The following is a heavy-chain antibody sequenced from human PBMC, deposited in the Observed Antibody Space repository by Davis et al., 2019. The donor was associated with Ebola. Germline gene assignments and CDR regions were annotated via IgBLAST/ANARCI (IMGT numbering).Heavy chain of an antibody. CDR2: IKHDGSVK. Sequence: PGGSLRLSCAASGFTFSNYWMAWGRQAPGKGLEWVAHIKHDGSVKDYVDSVKGRFTISRDNAKNSLYLQMNSLRDEDTAVYYCARGRDYAFDIWGQGTMVTVSS. CDR1: GFTFSNYW. CDR3: ARGRDYAFDI. V-gene: IGHV3-7*01. J-gene: IGHJ3*02. D-gene: IGHD2-21*02.